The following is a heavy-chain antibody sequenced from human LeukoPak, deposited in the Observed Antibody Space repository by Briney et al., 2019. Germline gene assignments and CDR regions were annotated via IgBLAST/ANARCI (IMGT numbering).Heavy chain of an antibody. CDR3: ARESGGTYYEAFDT. V-gene: IGHV3-21*01. CDR2: IDGSSRSL. Sequence: GGSLRLSCAASGFTFRTYSMNWVRQAPGKGLEWVSSIDGSSRSLYYADAVKGRFTISRDNAKNSLYLQMNSLRAEDTAVYYCARESGGTYYEAFDTWGQGTMVTVSS. J-gene: IGHJ3*02. CDR1: GFTFRTYS. D-gene: IGHD1-26*01.